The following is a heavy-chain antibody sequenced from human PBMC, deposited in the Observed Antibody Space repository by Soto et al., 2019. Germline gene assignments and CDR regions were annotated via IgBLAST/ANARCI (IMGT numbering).Heavy chain of an antibody. V-gene: IGHV3-11*01. Sequence: PGGSLRLSCTASGFTFRAYYMNWIRQAPGKGLEWVSYISTGGSTIFYADSVKGRFTISRDNDKNSLSLQMDSLRADDTGVYYCASGGDASGHHAFDVWGLGTMVTVSS. D-gene: IGHD6-19*01. J-gene: IGHJ3*01. CDR2: ISTGGSTI. CDR3: ASGGDASGHHAFDV. CDR1: GFTFRAYY.